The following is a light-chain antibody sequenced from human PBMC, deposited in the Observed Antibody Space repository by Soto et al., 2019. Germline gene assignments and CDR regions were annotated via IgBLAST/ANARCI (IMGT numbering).Light chain of an antibody. CDR3: QQYNNWPPFT. CDR2: GPS. Sequence: EIVMTQSPATLSVSPGERATLSCRASQSVSSNLAWYQQKPGQAPRPLIYGPSTRPSGIPAEFSGSGSGTEFPLTISSLPSQDFAVYYCQQYNNWPPFTFGPGTKVHIK. J-gene: IGKJ3*01. V-gene: IGKV3D-15*01. CDR1: QSVSSN.